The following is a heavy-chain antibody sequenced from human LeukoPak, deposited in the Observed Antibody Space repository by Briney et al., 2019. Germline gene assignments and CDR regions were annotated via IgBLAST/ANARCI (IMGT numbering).Heavy chain of an antibody. Sequence: SETLSLTCTVSGYSISSHYWSWIRQPPGKGLEWFGYIYYTGSTSYNPSLKSRVTMSVDTSKNQFSLKLSSVTAADTAVYYCARHEYGGNGPFDHWGQGTLVTVSS. J-gene: IGHJ4*02. CDR2: IYYTGST. CDR1: GYSISSHY. CDR3: ARHEYGGNGPFDH. V-gene: IGHV4-59*08. D-gene: IGHD4-23*01.